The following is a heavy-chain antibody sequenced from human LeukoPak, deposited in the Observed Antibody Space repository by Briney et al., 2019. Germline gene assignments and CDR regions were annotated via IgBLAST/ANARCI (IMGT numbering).Heavy chain of an antibody. CDR3: AKDSSSWYFSRSAFFDY. CDR2: ISYDGSNK. V-gene: IGHV3-30*18. CDR1: GFTFSSYG. Sequence: GRSLRLSCAASGFTFSSYGMHWVRQAPGKGLEWVAVISYDGSNKYYADSVKGRFTISRDNSKNTLYLQMNSLRAEDTAVYYCAKDSSSWYFSRSAFFDYWGQGTLVTVSS. D-gene: IGHD6-13*01. J-gene: IGHJ4*02.